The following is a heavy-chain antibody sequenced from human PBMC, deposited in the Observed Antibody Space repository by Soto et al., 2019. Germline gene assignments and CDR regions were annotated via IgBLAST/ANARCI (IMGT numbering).Heavy chain of an antibody. V-gene: IGHV3-30*18. CDR3: AKGSQYYYDSSGYPGY. Sequence: SLRLSCAASGFTFSSYGMHWVRQAPGKGLEWVAVISYDGSNKYYADSVKGRFTISRDNSKNTLYLQMNSLRAEDTAVYYCAKGSQYYYDSSGYPGYWGQGTLVTVSS. CDR1: GFTFSSYG. D-gene: IGHD3-22*01. CDR2: ISYDGSNK. J-gene: IGHJ4*02.